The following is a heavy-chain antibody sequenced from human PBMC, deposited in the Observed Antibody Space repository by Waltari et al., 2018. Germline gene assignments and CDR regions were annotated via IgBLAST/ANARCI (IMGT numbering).Heavy chain of an antibody. CDR1: GYTFTYYY. CDR2: INPNSGDI. J-gene: IGHJ4*02. Sequence: QIQLVQSGAEVKKPGASVKVSCKASGYTFTYYYLHWVRQAPGQGLEWMGWINPNSGDINYAQKFQDRVTMTRDTSISTAYMELSGLRSDDTAVYYCARRRQYGSAWALFDYWGQGILVTVSS. D-gene: IGHD6-19*01. V-gene: IGHV1-2*02. CDR3: ARRRQYGSAWALFDY.